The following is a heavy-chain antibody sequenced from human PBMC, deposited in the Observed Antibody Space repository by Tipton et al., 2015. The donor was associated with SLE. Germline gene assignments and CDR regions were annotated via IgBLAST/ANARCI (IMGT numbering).Heavy chain of an antibody. CDR3: ARVTTGLYGMDV. CDR2: IYYSGST. V-gene: IGHV4-59*01. Sequence: TLSLTCAVYGGSFSGYYWSWIRQPPGKGLEWIGYIYYSGSTNYNPSLKSRVTISVDTSKNQFSLKLSSVTAADTAVYYCARVTTGLYGMDVWGQGTTVTVSS. D-gene: IGHD4-17*01. CDR1: GGSFSGYY. J-gene: IGHJ6*02.